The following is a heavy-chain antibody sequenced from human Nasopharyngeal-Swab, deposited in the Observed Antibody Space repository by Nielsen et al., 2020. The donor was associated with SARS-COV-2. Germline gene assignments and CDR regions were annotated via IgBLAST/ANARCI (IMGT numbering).Heavy chain of an antibody. J-gene: IGHJ5*02. CDR1: GFTFSGSA. D-gene: IGHD2-15*01. V-gene: IGHV3-73*01. CDR2: IRSKANSYAT. Sequence: GESLKISCAASGFTFSGSAMHWVRQASGKGLEWVGRIRSKANSYATAYAASVKGRFTISRDDSKNTAYLQMNSLKTEDTAVYYCTRHTQYCSGGSCYPRFDPWGQGTPVTVSS. CDR3: TRHTQYCSGGSCYPRFDP.